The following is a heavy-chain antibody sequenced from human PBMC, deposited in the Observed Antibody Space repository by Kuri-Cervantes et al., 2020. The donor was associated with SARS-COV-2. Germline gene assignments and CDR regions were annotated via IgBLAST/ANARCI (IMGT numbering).Heavy chain of an antibody. CDR2: IYSGGST. D-gene: IGHD2-15*01. V-gene: IGHV3-66*01. CDR1: GFPVASNY. Sequence: GESLKISCAASGFPVASNYINWVRQAPEKGLEWVSSIYSGGSTHYAESLKGRFTISRDTSKNTVHLQMNSLGGEDTGVYYCARDLICSTCDTPDYYGMDVWGQGTTVTVSS. J-gene: IGHJ6*02. CDR3: ARDLICSTCDTPDYYGMDV.